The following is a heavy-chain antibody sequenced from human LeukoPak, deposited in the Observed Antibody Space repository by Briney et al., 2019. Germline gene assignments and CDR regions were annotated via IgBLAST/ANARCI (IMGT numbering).Heavy chain of an antibody. CDR1: GLTFSRYS. D-gene: IGHD3-16*01. Sequence: GGSLRLSCAASGLTFSRYSMNWVRQAPGKGLEWVSSISSSSSYIYYADSVKGRFTISRDNAKNSLYLQMNSLRAEDTAVYYCARVRLRTGGFDYWGQGTLVTVSS. V-gene: IGHV3-21*01. J-gene: IGHJ4*02. CDR3: ARVRLRTGGFDY. CDR2: ISSSSSYI.